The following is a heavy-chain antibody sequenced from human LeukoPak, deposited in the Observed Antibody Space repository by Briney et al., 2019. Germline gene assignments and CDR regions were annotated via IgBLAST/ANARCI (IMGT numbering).Heavy chain of an antibody. D-gene: IGHD3-9*01. CDR2: IYYTGST. Sequence: SETLSLTCAVYGGSFSGYYWSWIRQPPGKGLEWIGSIYYTGSTYYNPSFKSRISISVDTSKNQFPLKVISVTAADTAVYYCARFLAGTRHFHFYYYMDVWGKGTTVTISS. CDR3: ARFLAGTRHFHFYYYMDV. V-gene: IGHV4-34*01. CDR1: GGSFSGYY. J-gene: IGHJ6*03.